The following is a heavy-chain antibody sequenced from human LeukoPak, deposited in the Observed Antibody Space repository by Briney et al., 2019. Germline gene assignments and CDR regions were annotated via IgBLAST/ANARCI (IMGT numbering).Heavy chain of an antibody. D-gene: IGHD2/OR15-2a*01. CDR3: ARPRLFYYYYMDV. J-gene: IGHJ6*03. CDR1: GFTFSTYE. Sequence: GGSLRLSCAASGFTFSTYEMNWVRQAPGKGLEWVSYISSIGSTIYYADSVKGRFTISRDNAKNSLYLQMDSLRAEDTAVYYCARPRLFYYYYMDVWGKGTTVTVSS. V-gene: IGHV3-48*03. CDR2: ISSIGSTI.